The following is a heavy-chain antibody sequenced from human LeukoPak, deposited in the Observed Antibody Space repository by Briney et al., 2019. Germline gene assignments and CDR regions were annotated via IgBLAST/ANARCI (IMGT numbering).Heavy chain of an antibody. J-gene: IGHJ4*02. CDR3: ARHSPILTGYPFDY. CDR2: VYYSGST. Sequence: PSETLSLTCTVSGGSISTYYWSWIRQSPGKGLEWIGYVYYSGSTKYIPSLQSRVTISVDTSKNQFSLKLSSVTAADTAVYYCARHSPILTGYPFDYWGQGTLVTVSS. CDR1: GGSISTYY. V-gene: IGHV4-59*08. D-gene: IGHD3-9*01.